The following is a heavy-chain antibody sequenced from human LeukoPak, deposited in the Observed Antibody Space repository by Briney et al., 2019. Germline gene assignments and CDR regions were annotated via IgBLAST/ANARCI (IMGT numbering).Heavy chain of an antibody. D-gene: IGHD6-19*01. CDR3: AREGREWLSVGIDY. J-gene: IGHJ4*02. Sequence: GGSLRLSCAASGFTFSSYAMYWVRQAPGKGLEWVALMSYDGSNKYYADSVKGRFTISRDNSENTLYLQMNSLRAEDTAVYYCAREGREWLSVGIDYWGRGTLVTVSS. CDR1: GFTFSSYA. CDR2: MSYDGSNK. V-gene: IGHV3-30-3*01.